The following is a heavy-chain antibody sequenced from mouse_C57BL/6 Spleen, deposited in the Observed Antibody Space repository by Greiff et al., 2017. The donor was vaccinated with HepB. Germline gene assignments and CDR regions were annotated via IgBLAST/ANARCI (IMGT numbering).Heavy chain of an antibody. V-gene: IGHV5-4*01. Sequence: EVQLVESGGGLVKPGGSLKLSCAASGFTFSSYAMSWVRQTPEKRLEWVATISDGGSYTYYPDNVKGRFTISRDNAKNNLYLQMSHLKSEDTAMYYCARGTDYYGSSYEYFDVWGTGTTVTVSS. J-gene: IGHJ1*03. CDR2: ISDGGSYT. CDR1: GFTFSSYA. D-gene: IGHD1-1*01. CDR3: ARGTDYYGSSYEYFDV.